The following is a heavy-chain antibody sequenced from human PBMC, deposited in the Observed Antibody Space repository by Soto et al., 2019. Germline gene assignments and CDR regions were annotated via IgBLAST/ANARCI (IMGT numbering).Heavy chain of an antibody. CDR3: ARGLFGQQWLVGCDT. V-gene: IGHV1-69*01. D-gene: IGHD6-19*01. CDR1: GGSFSNYI. CDR2: TIPMFATA. Sequence: QVHLVQSGAEVKKPGSSVKVSCKASGGSFSNYIFAWVRQAPGQGLEWMGGTIPMFATAQYAQKLQGRVTITADESTSTVYMDLTSLTSDDPAVYYCARGLFGQQWLVGCDTWGQGTLVTVSS. J-gene: IGHJ5*02.